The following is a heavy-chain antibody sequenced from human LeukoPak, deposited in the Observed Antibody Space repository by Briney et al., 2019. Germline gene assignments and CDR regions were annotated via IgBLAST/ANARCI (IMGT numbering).Heavy chain of an antibody. CDR3: ARFPGGAEYRHYYYMDV. V-gene: IGHV4-4*07. D-gene: IGHD1-14*01. CDR1: GGSINNYY. Sequence: NPSETLSLTCSVSGGSINNYYWSWIRQPAGKGLEWIGRIYSSGSANYKPSLKSRVTVSVDTSKNQFSLKLSSVTAADTAVYYCARFPGGAEYRHYYYMDVWGTGTTVTVSS. CDR2: IYSSGSA. J-gene: IGHJ6*03.